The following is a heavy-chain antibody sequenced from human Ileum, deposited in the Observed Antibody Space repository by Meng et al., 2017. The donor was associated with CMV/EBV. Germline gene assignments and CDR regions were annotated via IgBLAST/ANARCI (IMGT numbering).Heavy chain of an antibody. CDR3: ASAGGGSIAARRAPLDY. V-gene: IGHV6-1*01. CDR1: GDSVSSNSAA. Sequence: SCAISGDSVSSNSAAWNWIRQSPSRGLEWLGRTYYRSKWYNDYAVSVKSRITINPDTSKNQFFLQLNSVTPEDTAVYYCASAGGGSIAARRAPLDYWGQGTRVTGSS. J-gene: IGHJ4*02. D-gene: IGHD6-6*01. CDR2: TYYRSKWYN.